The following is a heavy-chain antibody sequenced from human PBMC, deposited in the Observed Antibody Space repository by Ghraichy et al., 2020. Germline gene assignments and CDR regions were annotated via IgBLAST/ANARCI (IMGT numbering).Heavy chain of an antibody. CDR1: GFTFSGSA. Sequence: GGSLRLSCAASGFTFSGSAMHWVRQASGKGLEWVGRIRSKANSYATAYAASVKGRFTISRDDSKNTAYLQMNSLKTEDTAVYYCTRHVHYYYDSSGHHGMDVWGQGTTVTVSS. J-gene: IGHJ6*02. D-gene: IGHD3-22*01. CDR3: TRHVHYYYDSSGHHGMDV. CDR2: IRSKANSYAT. V-gene: IGHV3-73*01.